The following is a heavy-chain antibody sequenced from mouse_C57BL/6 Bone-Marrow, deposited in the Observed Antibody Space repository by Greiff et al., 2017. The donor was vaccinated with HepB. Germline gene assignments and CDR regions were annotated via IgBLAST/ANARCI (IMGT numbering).Heavy chain of an antibody. V-gene: IGHV1-53*01. Sequence: QVQLKQPGTELVKPGASVKLSCKASGYTFTSYWMHWVKQRPGQGLEWIGNINPSNGGTNYNEKFKSKATLTVDKSSSTAYMQLSSLTSEDSAVYYCARYGSSYLLWYFDVWGTGTTVTVSS. J-gene: IGHJ1*03. CDR1: GYTFTSYW. CDR2: INPSNGGT. CDR3: ARYGSSYLLWYFDV. D-gene: IGHD1-1*01.